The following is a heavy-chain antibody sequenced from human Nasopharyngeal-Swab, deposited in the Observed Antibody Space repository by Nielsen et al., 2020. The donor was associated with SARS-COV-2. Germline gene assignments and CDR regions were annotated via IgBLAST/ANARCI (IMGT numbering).Heavy chain of an antibody. CDR2: MNPNSVST. V-gene: IGHV1-8*01. CDR3: TRGRRGIVGATVYYFDY. D-gene: IGHD1-26*01. J-gene: IGHJ4*02. CDR1: GYTFTSYD. Sequence: ASVKVSCKASGYTFTSYDINWVRQATGQGLEWMGWMNPNSVSTGYAQKFQGRVTMTRNTSISTAYMELSSLRSEDTAVYYCTRGRRGIVGATVYYFDYWGQGTLVTVSS.